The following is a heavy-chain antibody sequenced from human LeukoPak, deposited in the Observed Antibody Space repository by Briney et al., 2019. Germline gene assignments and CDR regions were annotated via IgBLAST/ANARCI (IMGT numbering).Heavy chain of an antibody. J-gene: IGHJ5*02. V-gene: IGHV4-39*01. Sequence: PSETLSLTCTVSGGSISSSSYYWGWIRQPPGKGLERIGSIYYSGSTYYNPSLKSRVTISVDTSKNQFSLKLSSVTAADTAVYYCARQMAAVVFDPWGQGTLVTVSS. D-gene: IGHD5-24*01. CDR2: IYYSGST. CDR3: ARQMAAVVFDP. CDR1: GGSISSSSYY.